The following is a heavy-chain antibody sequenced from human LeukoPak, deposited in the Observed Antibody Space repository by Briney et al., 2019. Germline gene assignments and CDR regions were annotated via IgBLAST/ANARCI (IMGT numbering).Heavy chain of an antibody. V-gene: IGHV4-39*07. J-gene: IGHJ4*02. CDR1: GGSISSSSYY. D-gene: IGHD3-22*01. CDR3: ARESPDYYDSSGYYLFYYFDY. CDR2: IYYSGST. Sequence: SETLSLTCTVSGGSISSSSYYWGWIRQPPGKGLEWIGSIYYSGSTYYNPSLKSRVTISVDTSKNQFSLKLSSVTAADTAVYYCARESPDYYDSSGYYLFYYFDYWGQGTLVTVSS.